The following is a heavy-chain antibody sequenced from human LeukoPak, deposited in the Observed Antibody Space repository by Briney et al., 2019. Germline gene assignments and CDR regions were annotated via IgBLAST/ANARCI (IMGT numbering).Heavy chain of an antibody. V-gene: IGHV3-9*01. D-gene: IGHD6-19*01. Sequence: PGGSLRLSCAVSGFKFEDYAMHWVRQAPGRDLEWVSGINWNSGNIGYADSVKGRFTIPRDNANKFLLLQMNSLRPGDTAFYYCARDSRSGWFGGYFQHWGQGTLVTVS. CDR3: ARDSRSGWFGGYFQH. J-gene: IGHJ1*01. CDR1: GFKFEDYA. CDR2: INWNSGNI.